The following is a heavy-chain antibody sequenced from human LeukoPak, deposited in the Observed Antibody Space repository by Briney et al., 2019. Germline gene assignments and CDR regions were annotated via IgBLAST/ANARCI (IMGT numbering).Heavy chain of an antibody. CDR3: ARDDSSRDDSRAYHY. D-gene: IGHD3-22*01. J-gene: IGHJ4*02. V-gene: IGHV4-4*07. Sequence: SETLSLTCTVSSDSINSYHWAWIRQAAGKRLEWVGRVHVSGSTNYNPSLRSRVAISLDKSKNQFSLRLSSLTVADTAVYYCARDDSSRDDSRAYHYWGQGILVTVSS. CDR2: VHVSGST. CDR1: SDSINSYH.